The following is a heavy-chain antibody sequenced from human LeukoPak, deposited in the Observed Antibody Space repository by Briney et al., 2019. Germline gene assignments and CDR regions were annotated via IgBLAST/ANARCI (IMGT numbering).Heavy chain of an antibody. J-gene: IGHJ4*02. V-gene: IGHV3-48*01. CDR1: GFTFSSYS. D-gene: IGHD2-2*01. CDR2: ISSSSSTI. Sequence: GSLRLSCAASGFTFSSYSMNWVRQAPGKGVEWVSYISSSSSTIYYADSVKGRFTISRDNAKNSLYLQMNSLRAEDTAVYYCSSGGYCNSTSCYGENWGQGTLVTVSS. CDR3: SSGGYCNSTSCYGEN.